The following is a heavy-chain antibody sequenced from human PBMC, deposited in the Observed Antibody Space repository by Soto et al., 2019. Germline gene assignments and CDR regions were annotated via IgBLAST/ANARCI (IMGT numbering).Heavy chain of an antibody. CDR1: GGTFSSYA. D-gene: IGHD5-12*01. J-gene: IGHJ4*02. V-gene: IGHV1-69*13. CDR3: ARGRDRMATINPFDY. CDR2: IIPIFGTA. Sequence: WASVKVSCKASGGTFSSYAISWVRQAPGQGLEWMGGIIPIFGTANYAQKFQGRVTITADESTSTAYMELSSLRSEDTAVYYCARGRDRMATINPFDYWGQGTLVTVYS.